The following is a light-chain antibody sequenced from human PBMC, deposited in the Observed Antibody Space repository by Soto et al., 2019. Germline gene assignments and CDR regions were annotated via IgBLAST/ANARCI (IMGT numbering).Light chain of an antibody. CDR1: TGAVTSGHN. Sequence: QAVVTQEPSLTVSPGETVTLTCGSSTGAVTSGHNPYWLQQKPGQAPRTLISDTSIKYPWTPARFSGSLLGDKAALTLSGAQPEDEADYYCFLSYSGAWVFGGGTKLTVL. J-gene: IGLJ3*02. CDR3: FLSYSGAWV. CDR2: DTS. V-gene: IGLV7-46*01.